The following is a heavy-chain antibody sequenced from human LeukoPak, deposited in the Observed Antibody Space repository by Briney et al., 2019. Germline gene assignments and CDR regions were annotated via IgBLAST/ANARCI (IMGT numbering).Heavy chain of an antibody. Sequence: PGGSLRLSCAASGFTFSSYWMSWVRQAPGKGLEWVGFIRSKAYGGTTEYAASVKGRFTISRDDSKSIAYLQMNSLKTEDTAVYYCTRDPSYYYDSSGYYLDWGQGTLVTVSS. D-gene: IGHD3-22*01. CDR3: TRDPSYYYDSSGYYLD. J-gene: IGHJ4*02. V-gene: IGHV3-49*04. CDR2: IRSKAYGGTT. CDR1: GFTFSSYW.